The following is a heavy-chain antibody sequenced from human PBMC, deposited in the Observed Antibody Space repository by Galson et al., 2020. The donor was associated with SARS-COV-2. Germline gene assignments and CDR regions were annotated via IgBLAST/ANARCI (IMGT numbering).Heavy chain of an antibody. D-gene: IGHD2-8*01. CDR3: ARGMTNYGMDV. Sequence: KTSETLSLTCTVSGGSISSGGYYWSWVRQHPGKGLEWIGYTYYSGSTYYDSSLKSRVTISVDTSKNQFSLKLSSVTAADTAVYYCARGMTNYGMDVWGQGTTVTVSS. CDR2: TYYSGST. CDR1: GGSISSGGYY. J-gene: IGHJ6*02. V-gene: IGHV4-31*03.